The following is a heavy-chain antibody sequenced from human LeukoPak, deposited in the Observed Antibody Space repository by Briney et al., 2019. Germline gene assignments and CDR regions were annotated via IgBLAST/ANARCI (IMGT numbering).Heavy chain of an antibody. CDR2: IYPDDSDT. V-gene: IGHV5-51*01. Sequence: GESLKISCKGSGYSFTSYWIGWVRQMPGKGLEWVGFIYPDDSDTRYSPSFQGQVTISADKSISTAYLQWSSLKASDTAMYYCARGGNTVTTAEIKKSYYYYYGMDVWGQGTTVTVSS. CDR3: ARGGNTVTTAEIKKSYYYYYGMDV. D-gene: IGHD4-17*01. J-gene: IGHJ6*02. CDR1: GYSFTSYW.